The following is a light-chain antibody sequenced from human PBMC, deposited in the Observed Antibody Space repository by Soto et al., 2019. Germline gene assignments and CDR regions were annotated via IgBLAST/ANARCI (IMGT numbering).Light chain of an antibody. Sequence: EIVMTQSPATLSVSPGERATLSCRASQSVSSNLAWYQQKPGQAPRLLIYGASTRPTGIPARFSGSGSGTELTLTISRLQSEDFAVYYCQQYNNWPQTFGQGTKVEIK. CDR2: GAS. J-gene: IGKJ1*01. V-gene: IGKV3-15*01. CDR1: QSVSSN. CDR3: QQYNNWPQT.